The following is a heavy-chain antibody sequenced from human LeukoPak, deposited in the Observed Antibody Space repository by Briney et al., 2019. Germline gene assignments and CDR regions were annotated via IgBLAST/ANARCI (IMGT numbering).Heavy chain of an antibody. J-gene: IGHJ3*02. Sequence: PSETLSLTCAVYGGSFSGYYWSWIRQPPGKGLEWIGEINHSGSTNYNPSLKSRVTISVDTSKNQFSLKLSSVTDADTDVYYCARGLADIVVVPAAIAFDIWGQGTMVTVSS. CDR1: GGSFSGYY. V-gene: IGHV4-34*01. CDR2: INHSGST. D-gene: IGHD2-2*02. CDR3: ARGLADIVVVPAAIAFDI.